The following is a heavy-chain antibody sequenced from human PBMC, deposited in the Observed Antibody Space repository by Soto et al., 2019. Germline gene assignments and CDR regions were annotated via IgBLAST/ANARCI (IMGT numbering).Heavy chain of an antibody. V-gene: IGHV3-9*01. CDR2: IYWDGGGV. Sequence: VQLAESGGGLVQPGESLRLSSVGSGIMLKDYAMHWVRQVPGRGLEWVAGIYWDGGGVDYADSVKGRFTTSRDNGKNSLYLEMNSLRVDDTAVYYCTKDILAGGADVWGQGTSVTVSS. D-gene: IGHD3-3*02. CDR3: TKDILAGGADV. CDR1: GIMLKDYA. J-gene: IGHJ6*02.